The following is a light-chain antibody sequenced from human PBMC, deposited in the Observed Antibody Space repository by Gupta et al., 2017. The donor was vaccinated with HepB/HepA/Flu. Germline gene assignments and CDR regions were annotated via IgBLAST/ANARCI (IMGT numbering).Light chain of an antibody. V-gene: IGKV3D-20*01. CDR1: QRVSRSY. Sequence: EIVLTQAPATLSLSPGERATLSCGVSQRVSRSYLAWYQQKPGLAPRLLIYDAPSRATGIPDRFSGSGSGTDFTLTISRLEPEDFAVYYCQQYSNSPLTFGGGTKVEIK. J-gene: IGKJ4*01. CDR2: DAP. CDR3: QQYSNSPLT.